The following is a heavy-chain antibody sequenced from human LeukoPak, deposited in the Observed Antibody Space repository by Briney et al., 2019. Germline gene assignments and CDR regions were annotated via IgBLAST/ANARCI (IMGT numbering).Heavy chain of an antibody. CDR2: IYYSGST. D-gene: IGHD3-10*01. CDR3: ARLGLWFGELGPTYYFDY. Sequence: SETLSLTCTVSGGSISSSSYYWGWIRQPPGKGLEWIGSIYYSGSTYYNPSLKSRVTISVDTSKNQFSLKLSSVTAAGTAVYYCARLGLWFGELGPTYYFDYWGQGTLVTVSS. V-gene: IGHV4-39*01. J-gene: IGHJ4*02. CDR1: GGSISSSSYY.